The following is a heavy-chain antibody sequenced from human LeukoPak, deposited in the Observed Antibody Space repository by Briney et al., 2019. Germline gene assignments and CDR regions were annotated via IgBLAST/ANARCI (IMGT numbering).Heavy chain of an antibody. CDR1: GFTFSSYS. Sequence: PGGSLRLSCAASGFTFSSYSMSWVRQAPGKGLEWVGRIKSKTDGGTTDYAAPVKGRFTISRDDSKNTLYLQMNSLKTEDTAVYYCTTDYISPAPHIYGDYVGSWGQGTLVTVSS. CDR3: TTDYISPAPHIYGDYVGS. CDR2: IKSKTDGGTT. J-gene: IGHJ4*02. D-gene: IGHD4-17*01. V-gene: IGHV3-15*01.